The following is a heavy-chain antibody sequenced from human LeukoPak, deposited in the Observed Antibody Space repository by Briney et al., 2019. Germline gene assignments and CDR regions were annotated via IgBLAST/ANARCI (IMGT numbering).Heavy chain of an antibody. CDR2: IYHSGST. J-gene: IGHJ5*02. Sequence: SETLSLTCAVPGGSISSGGYSWSWIRQPPGKGLEWIGYIYHSGSTYYNPSLKSRVTISVDRSKNQFSLKLSSVTAADTAVYYGARNLDDDWFYPWGQGTLVTVSS. CDR1: GGSISSGGYS. V-gene: IGHV4-30-2*01. D-gene: IGHD1-1*01. CDR3: ARNLDDDWFYP.